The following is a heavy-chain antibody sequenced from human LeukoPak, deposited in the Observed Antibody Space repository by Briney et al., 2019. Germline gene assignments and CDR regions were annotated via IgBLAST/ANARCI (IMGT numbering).Heavy chain of an antibody. CDR1: GYSFTNYW. D-gene: IGHD3-16*01. CDR2: IYPGDSDT. J-gene: IGHJ5*02. Sequence: GESLKISCQGSGYSFTNYWIAWVRQMPGRGLEWMGIIYPGDSDTRYSPSFQGQVTISADKSISSAYLQWSSLEASDTAMYYCARLGAVSQLEKWFDPWGQGTLVTVSS. V-gene: IGHV5-51*01. CDR3: ARLGAVSQLEKWFDP.